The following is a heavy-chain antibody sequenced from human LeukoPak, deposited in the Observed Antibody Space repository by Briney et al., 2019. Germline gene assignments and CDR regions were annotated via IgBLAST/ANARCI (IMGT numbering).Heavy chain of an antibody. Sequence: GESLKISXKGSGYSFTSYWIGWVLQMPGKGLEWMGIIYPGDSDTRYSPSFQGQVTISADKSISPAYLQWSSLKASDTAMYYCARHPSYDRSGYYYEGGAFDIWGQGTMVTVSS. CDR3: ARHPSYDRSGYYYEGGAFDI. CDR1: GYSFTSYW. J-gene: IGHJ3*02. CDR2: IYPGDSDT. V-gene: IGHV5-51*01. D-gene: IGHD3-22*01.